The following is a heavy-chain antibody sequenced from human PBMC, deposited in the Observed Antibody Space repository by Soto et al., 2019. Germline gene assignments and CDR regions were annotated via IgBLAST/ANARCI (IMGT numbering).Heavy chain of an antibody. CDR1: GAPITWGDYS. Sequence: PSETLSLTCAIPGAPITWGDYSWNWIRQPPGKGLEWIGYIFHGGSTYYNPSLRSRVTISVDRSRTQFSLKMSSVTAADTAVYYCARGRVVVPAAVMFNCLDPWGQGALVTVS. V-gene: IGHV4-30-2*01. CDR2: IFHGGST. D-gene: IGHD2-2*01. J-gene: IGHJ5*02. CDR3: ARGRVVVPAAVMFNCLDP.